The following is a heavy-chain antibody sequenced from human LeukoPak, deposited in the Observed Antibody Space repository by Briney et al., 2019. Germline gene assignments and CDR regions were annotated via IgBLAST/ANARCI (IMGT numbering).Heavy chain of an antibody. V-gene: IGHV4-59*01. CDR3: ARGPLGDEFADAFDI. CDR2: IYYSGST. CDR1: GGSISTYY. Sequence: SETRSLTCTVSGGSISTYYWSWIRRPPGKGLEWIGYIYYSGSTNYNPSLKSRVTISVDTSKNQFSLKLSSVTAADTAVYYCARGPLGDEFADAFDIWGQGTMVTVSS. D-gene: IGHD4-17*01. J-gene: IGHJ3*02.